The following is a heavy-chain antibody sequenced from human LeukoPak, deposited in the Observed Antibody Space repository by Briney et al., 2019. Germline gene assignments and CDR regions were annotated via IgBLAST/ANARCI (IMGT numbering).Heavy chain of an antibody. CDR3: AKAGSGWYGDSPSES. V-gene: IGHV3-23*01. CDR1: GFTFRNYA. J-gene: IGHJ5*02. CDR2: ITGSAHIT. Sequence: PGGSLRLSCAASGFTFRNYAMSWVRQAPGKGLEWVSGITGSAHITYHAGSVKGRFTISRDNSNNTLYLQMNSLRAEDTAVYYCAKAGSGWYGDSPSESWGQGILVTASS. D-gene: IGHD6-19*01.